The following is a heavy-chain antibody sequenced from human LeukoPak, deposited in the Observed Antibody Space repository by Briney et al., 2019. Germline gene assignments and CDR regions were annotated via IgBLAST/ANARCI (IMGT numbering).Heavy chain of an antibody. CDR3: ARRIGLLWFGPNWFDP. D-gene: IGHD3-10*01. V-gene: IGHV4-61*02. CDR1: GVSISSGSYY. J-gene: IGHJ5*02. CDR2: IYTSGST. Sequence: SQTLSLTCTVSGVSISSGSYYWSWIRQPAGKGLEWIGRIYTSGSTNYNPSLKSRVTISVDTSKNQFSLKLSSVTAADTAVYYCARRIGLLWFGPNWFDPWGQGTLVTVSS.